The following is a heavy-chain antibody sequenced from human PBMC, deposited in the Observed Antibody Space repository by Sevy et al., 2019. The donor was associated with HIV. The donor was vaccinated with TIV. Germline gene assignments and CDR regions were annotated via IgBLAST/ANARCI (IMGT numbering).Heavy chain of an antibody. Sequence: GGSLRLSCAASGFSVSSNFMSWVRQAPGKGLEWVSAVSSGGTTYYADSVKGRFTVSRDNSKNTLFLQMNSLRAEDTAVYYRARGASGYSYGTRFDYWGHGTLVTVSS. J-gene: IGHJ4*01. CDR1: GFSVSSNF. D-gene: IGHD5-18*01. CDR3: ARGASGYSYGTRFDY. V-gene: IGHV3-53*01. CDR2: VSSGGTT.